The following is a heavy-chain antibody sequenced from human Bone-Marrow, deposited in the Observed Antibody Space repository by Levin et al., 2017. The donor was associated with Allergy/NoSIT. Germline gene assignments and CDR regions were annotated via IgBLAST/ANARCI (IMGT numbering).Heavy chain of an antibody. Sequence: SLKISCAASGFTFDDYAMHWVRQAPGKGLEWVSGISWNSGSIGYADSVKGRFTISRDNAKNSLYLQMNSLRAEDTALYYCAKDKGDSSSWTGVLGGMDGWGQGTTVTVSS. CDR1: GFTFDDYA. J-gene: IGHJ6*02. CDR3: AKDKGDSSSWTGVLGGMDG. V-gene: IGHV3-9*01. D-gene: IGHD6-13*01. CDR2: ISWNSGSI.